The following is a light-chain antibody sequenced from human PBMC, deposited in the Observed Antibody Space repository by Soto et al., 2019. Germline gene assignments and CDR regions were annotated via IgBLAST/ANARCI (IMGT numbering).Light chain of an antibody. Sequence: QSVLTQPPSESGTPGQRVTFSCSGSSSNIGTNAVNWYQQLPGTAPKLIIYTDNQRPSGVPDRFSGSKSGTSASLAISGLQSEDEADYYCAAWDASLSAVVFGGGTKLTVL. CDR1: SSNIGTNA. V-gene: IGLV1-44*01. J-gene: IGLJ2*01. CDR2: TDN. CDR3: AAWDASLSAVV.